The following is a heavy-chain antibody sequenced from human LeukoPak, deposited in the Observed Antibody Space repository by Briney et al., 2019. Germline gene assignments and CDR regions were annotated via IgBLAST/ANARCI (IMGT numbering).Heavy chain of an antibody. Sequence: GGSLRLSCAASGFTFSSYAMGWVRQAPGKGLEWVSAISGSGGTTYYADSMKGRFTISRDNSKNTLYLQTNTLRAEDTALYYCAKVKGGSSWQYYFDYWGQGTLVTVSS. V-gene: IGHV3-23*01. CDR1: GFTFSSYA. J-gene: IGHJ4*02. D-gene: IGHD6-13*01. CDR2: ISGSGGTT. CDR3: AKVKGGSSWQYYFDY.